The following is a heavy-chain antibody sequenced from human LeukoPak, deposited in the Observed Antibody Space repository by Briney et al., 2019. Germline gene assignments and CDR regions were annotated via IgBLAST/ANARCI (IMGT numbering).Heavy chain of an antibody. D-gene: IGHD3-10*01. CDR2: IYYSGST. J-gene: IGHJ4*02. CDR1: GGSISSYY. CDR3: ARFGGAFDY. Sequence: SETLSPTCTVSGGSISSYYWSWIRQPPGKGLEWIGYIYYSGSTNYNPSLKSRVTISVDTSKNQFSLKLSSVTAADTAVYYCARFGGAFDYWGQGTLVTVSS. V-gene: IGHV4-59*01.